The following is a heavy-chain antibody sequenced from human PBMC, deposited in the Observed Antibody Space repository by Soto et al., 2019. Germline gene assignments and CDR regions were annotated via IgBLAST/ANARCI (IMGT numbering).Heavy chain of an antibody. CDR3: ARKGYIGNVGLDV. CDR1: GYTFRNYD. V-gene: IGHV1-18*01. CDR2: ISISKGKT. D-gene: IGHD1-1*01. J-gene: IGHJ6*02. Sequence: QVQLVQAGAEVKRPWASVKVSCKASGYTFRNYDVAWVRRAPGHGLEWMGWISISKGKTYYQESLQGRVTMTMDTGPTTAHMEVRSLRSDDTAVYYCARKGYIGNVGLDVWGQGTTVTVSS.